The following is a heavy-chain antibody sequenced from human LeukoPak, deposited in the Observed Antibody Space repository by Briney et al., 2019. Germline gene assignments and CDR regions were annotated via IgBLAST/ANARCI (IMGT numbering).Heavy chain of an antibody. CDR1: GFTVSNNY. V-gene: IGHV3-53*01. J-gene: IGHJ4*02. Sequence: PGGSLRLSCAASGFTVSNNYMNWVRQAPGKGLEWVSVMYSGGSTYYADSVKGRFTISRENAKNSLSLQINSLKAEDTAVYYCVRQQTSHGNFDYWGQGTLVTVSS. CDR2: MYSGGST. D-gene: IGHD1-26*01. CDR3: VRQQTSHGNFDY.